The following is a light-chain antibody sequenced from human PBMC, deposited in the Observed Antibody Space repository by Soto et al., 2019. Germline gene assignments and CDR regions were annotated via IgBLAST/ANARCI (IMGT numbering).Light chain of an antibody. V-gene: IGLV2-14*03. J-gene: IGLJ1*01. CDR1: SSDVGGYSD. CDR3: SSYASGGSYV. CDR2: GVS. Sequence: SVLTQPPSASGSPGQSVTISCTGTSSDVGGYSDVSWYQQHPGKAPKLVIYGVSDRPSGISSRFSASKSGNTASLTISGLQAEDEADYYCSSYASGGSYVFGTGTKVTVL.